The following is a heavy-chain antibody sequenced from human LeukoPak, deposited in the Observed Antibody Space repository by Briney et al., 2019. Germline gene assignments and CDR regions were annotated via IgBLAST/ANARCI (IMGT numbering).Heavy chain of an antibody. CDR2: IYSGGST. J-gene: IGHJ4*02. D-gene: IGHD3-22*01. V-gene: IGHV3-66*01. CDR3: ARIYDSSGYKGGFDY. CDR1: GFTVSSNY. Sequence: GGSLRLSCAASGFTVSSNYMSWVRQAPGKGLEWVSVIYSGGSTYYADSVKGRFTISRDNSKNTLYLQMNSLRAEDTAVYYCARIYDSSGYKGGFDYWGQGTLVTVSS.